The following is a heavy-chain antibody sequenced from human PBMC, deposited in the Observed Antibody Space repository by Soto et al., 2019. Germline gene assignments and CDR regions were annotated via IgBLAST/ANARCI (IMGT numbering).Heavy chain of an antibody. D-gene: IGHD3-10*01. Sequence: LVKGSCKASGGTFSSYTISWVRKAPGQGLEWMGRIIPILGIANYAQKFQGRVTITADKSTSTAYMELSSLRSEDTAVYYCARDENGSGTPTGFAFDIWGQGTMVTVSS. CDR3: ARDENGSGTPTGFAFDI. J-gene: IGHJ3*02. V-gene: IGHV1-69*04. CDR1: GGTFSSYT. CDR2: IIPILGIA.